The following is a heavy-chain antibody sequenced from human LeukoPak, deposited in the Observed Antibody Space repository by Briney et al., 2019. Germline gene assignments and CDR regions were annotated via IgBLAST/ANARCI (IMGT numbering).Heavy chain of an antibody. D-gene: IGHD1-14*01. CDR1: GGSISSYY. CDR3: ARLKPPRYYFDY. CDR2: IYYSGST. J-gene: IGHJ4*02. Sequence: SETLSLTCTVSGGSISSYYWSWIRQPPGKGLEWIGYIYYSGSTNYNPSLQSRVTMSVDTSKSQFSLTLSSLTAADTAEYYCARLKPPRYYFDYWGQGIQVIVSS. V-gene: IGHV4-59*12.